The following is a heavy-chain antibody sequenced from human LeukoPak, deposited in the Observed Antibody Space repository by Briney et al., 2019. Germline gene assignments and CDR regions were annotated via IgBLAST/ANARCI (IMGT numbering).Heavy chain of an antibody. D-gene: IGHD3-22*01. V-gene: IGHV1-46*01. J-gene: IGHJ3*02. CDR1: GYTFTSYY. Sequence: ASVKVSCKASGYTFTSYYMHWVRQAPGQGLEWIGIINPSGGSTSYAQKFQGRVTMTRDTSTSTVYMELSSLRSEDTAVYYCARGARYDSSGYPEVGDAFDIWGQGTMVTVSS. CDR3: ARGARYDSSGYPEVGDAFDI. CDR2: INPSGGST.